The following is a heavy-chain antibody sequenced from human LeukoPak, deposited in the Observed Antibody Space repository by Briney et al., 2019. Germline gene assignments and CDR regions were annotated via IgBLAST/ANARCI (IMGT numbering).Heavy chain of an antibody. CDR2: INHSGST. D-gene: IGHD6-19*01. CDR1: GGSFSGYY. V-gene: IGHV4-34*01. Sequence: SETLSLTCAVYGGSFSGYYWSWIRQPPGKGLEWIGEINHSGSTNYNPSLKSRVTISVDTSKNQFSLRLSSVTAAGTAVYYCARGGSSGWYKWFDPWGQGTLATVSS. J-gene: IGHJ5*02. CDR3: ARGGSSGWYKWFDP.